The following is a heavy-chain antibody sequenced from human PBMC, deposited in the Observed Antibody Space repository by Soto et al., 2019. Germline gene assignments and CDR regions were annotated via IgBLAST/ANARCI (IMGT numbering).Heavy chain of an antibody. V-gene: IGHV4-59*01. CDR1: GGSISSYY. CDR2: IYYSGST. J-gene: IGHJ6*02. CDR3: ARAWGYCSSTSCYSDWAYYYYYGMDV. D-gene: IGHD2-2*01. Sequence: SETLSLTCTVSGGSISSYYWSWIRQPPGKGLEWIGYIYYSGSTNYNPSLKSRVTISVDTSKNQFSLKLSSVTAADTAVYYCARAWGYCSSTSCYSDWAYYYYYGMDVWGQGTTVTVSS.